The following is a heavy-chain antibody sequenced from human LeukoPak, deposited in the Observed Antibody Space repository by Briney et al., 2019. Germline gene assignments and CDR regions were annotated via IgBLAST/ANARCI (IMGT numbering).Heavy chain of an antibody. J-gene: IGHJ4*02. CDR1: GDSFNEYY. D-gene: IGHD5-24*01. CDR3: ARDGGLQSHFDY. CDR2: IYHNGNP. Sequence: SETLFLTCSVFGDSFNEYYWNWVRQPPGKGLQWIGYIYHNGNPNYNPSLKGRLTISVDTAKNQFSLKLTSVTAADTAVYYCARDGGLQSHFDYWGQGALVTVSS. V-gene: IGHV4-59*01.